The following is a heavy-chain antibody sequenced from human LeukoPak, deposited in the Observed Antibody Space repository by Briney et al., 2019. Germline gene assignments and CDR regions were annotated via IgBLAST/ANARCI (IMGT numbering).Heavy chain of an antibody. CDR2: ISASGSAT. Sequence: GGSLRLSCAASGFIFSNYGMNWVRQAPGKGLEWVAAISASGSATSYADSVRGRFTISRDNSKSTTYLQMNSLRAEDTAVYYCAKLAPGWYFDYWGQGTLVTVSS. CDR3: AKLAPGWYFDY. J-gene: IGHJ4*02. V-gene: IGHV3-23*01. D-gene: IGHD6-19*01. CDR1: GFIFSNYG.